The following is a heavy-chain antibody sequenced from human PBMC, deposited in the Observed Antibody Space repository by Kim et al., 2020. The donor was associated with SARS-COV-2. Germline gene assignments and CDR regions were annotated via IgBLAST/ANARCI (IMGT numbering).Heavy chain of an antibody. CDR1: GGSFSGYY. Sequence: SETLSLTCAVYGGSFSGYYWSWIRQPPGKGLEWIGEINHSGSTNYNPSLKSRVTISVDTSKNQFSLKLSSVTAADTAVYYCARLYSSPPLLTRSYYGMD. J-gene: IGHJ6*01. CDR3: ARLYSSPPLLTRSYYGMD. D-gene: IGHD6-13*01. CDR2: INHSGST. V-gene: IGHV4-34*01.